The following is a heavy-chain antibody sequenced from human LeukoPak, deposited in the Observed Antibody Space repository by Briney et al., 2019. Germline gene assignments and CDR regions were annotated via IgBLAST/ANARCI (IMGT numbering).Heavy chain of an antibody. CDR3: AKLATSDTGETY. D-gene: IGHD3-16*01. V-gene: IGHV1-46*01. CDR1: GYTFTINH. J-gene: IGHJ4*02. CDR2: INPGGDST. Sequence: GASVKVSCKASGYTFTINHIHWVRQAPGQGLEWMGVINPGGDSTTYAQNFQGRVTMPRDTSTSTVYMELRSLRSEDTAIYYCAKLATSDTGETYWGQGTLVTVSS.